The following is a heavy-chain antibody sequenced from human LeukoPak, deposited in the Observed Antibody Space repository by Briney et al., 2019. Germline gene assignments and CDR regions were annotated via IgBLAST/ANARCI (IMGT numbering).Heavy chain of an antibody. J-gene: IGHJ6*03. CDR1: GFTFSSYG. V-gene: IGHV3-30*02. D-gene: IGHD4/OR15-4a*01. Sequence: GGSLRLSCAASGFTFSSYGMHWVRQAPGKGLEWVAFIRYDGSNKYYADSVKGRFTISRDNSKNTLYLQMNSLRAEDTAVYYCARAPPYGGYYYYYMDVWGKGTTVTVSS. CDR3: ARAPPYGGYYYYYMDV. CDR2: IRYDGSNK.